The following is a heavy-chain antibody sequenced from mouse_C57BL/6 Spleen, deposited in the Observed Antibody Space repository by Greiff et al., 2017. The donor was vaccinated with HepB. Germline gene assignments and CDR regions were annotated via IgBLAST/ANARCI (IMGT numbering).Heavy chain of an antibody. CDR1: GYTFTSYW. CDR2: IDPSDSYT. V-gene: IGHV1-69*01. Sequence: VQLQQPGAELVMPGASVKLSCKASGYTFTSYWMHWVKQRPGQGLEWIGEIDPSDSYTNYNQKFKGKSTLTVDKSSSTAYMQLSSLTSEDSAVYYCARLTFITTDYWGQGTTLTVSS. J-gene: IGHJ2*01. CDR3: ARLTFITTDY. D-gene: IGHD1-1*01.